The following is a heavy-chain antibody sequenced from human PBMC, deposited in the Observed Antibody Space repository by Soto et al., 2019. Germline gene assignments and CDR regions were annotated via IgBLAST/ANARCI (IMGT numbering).Heavy chain of an antibody. V-gene: IGHV3-30-3*01. CDR2: ISYDGSNK. CDR1: GFTFSSYA. D-gene: IGHD6-13*01. J-gene: IGHJ4*02. CDR3: ASSIAAAGKGLLG. Sequence: QVQLVESGGGVVQTGRSLRLSCAASGFTFSSYAMHWVRQAPGKGLEWVAVISYDGSNKYYADSVKGRFTISRDNSKNTLYLQMNSLRAEDTAVYYCASSIAAAGKGLLGRGQGTLVTVSS.